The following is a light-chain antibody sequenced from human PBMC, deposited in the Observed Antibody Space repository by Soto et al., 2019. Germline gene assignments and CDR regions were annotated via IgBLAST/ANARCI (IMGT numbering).Light chain of an antibody. V-gene: IGLV2-8*01. CDR2: EVN. J-gene: IGLJ1*01. CDR1: SSDVGAYNY. CDR3: SSYAGSSNV. Sequence: QSALTQPPSASGSPGQSVTISCTGTSSDVGAYNYVSWYQQHPGKAPKLIIYEVNKRPSGVPDRFSGSKSGNTASLTVSGLQAEDEADYYCSSYAGSSNVFGTGTKVTVL.